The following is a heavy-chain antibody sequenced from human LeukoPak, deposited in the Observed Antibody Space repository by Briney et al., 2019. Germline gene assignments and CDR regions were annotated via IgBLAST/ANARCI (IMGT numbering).Heavy chain of an antibody. D-gene: IGHD3-22*01. CDR2: INPNSGGT. CDR3: ARVGYYESSGYYEY. J-gene: IGHJ4*02. V-gene: IGHV1-2*06. CDR1: GYTLTDYY. Sequence: ASVKVSCKASGYTLTDYYMHWVRQAPGQGLEWMGRINPNSGGTNYAQKFQGRVTMTRDTSISTVYMEPSRLRSDDTAVYYCARVGYYESSGYYEYWGQGTLVTVSS.